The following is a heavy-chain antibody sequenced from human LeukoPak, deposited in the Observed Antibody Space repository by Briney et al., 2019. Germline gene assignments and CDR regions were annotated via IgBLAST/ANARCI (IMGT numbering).Heavy chain of an antibody. J-gene: IGHJ4*02. CDR3: ARGARAGYNLEPFDY. D-gene: IGHD5-24*01. V-gene: IGHV4-59*08. CDR1: GGSISGYY. Sequence: SETLSLTCTVSGGSISGYYWSWIRQPPGKGLEWIGYIYHSGATDYNPSLKSRLSMSVDTSKNQFSLKLSSVTAADTAVYYCARGARAGYNLEPFDYWGQGTLVTVSS. CDR2: IYHSGAT.